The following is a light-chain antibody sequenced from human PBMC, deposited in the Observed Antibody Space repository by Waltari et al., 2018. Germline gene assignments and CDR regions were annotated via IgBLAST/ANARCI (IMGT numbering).Light chain of an antibody. J-gene: IGKJ4*01. V-gene: IGKV1-39*01. Sequence: DIQLSQSPSSLSPYVVERGTITCRASQNIANYLNWYQHAPGKAPKLLIYGPASLQSGVPSRFSGSGSGTDFTLTISSLQPEDFATDYCQQSFTSPYLTFGGGTKVETK. CDR3: QQSFTSPYLT. CDR1: QNIANY. CDR2: GPA.